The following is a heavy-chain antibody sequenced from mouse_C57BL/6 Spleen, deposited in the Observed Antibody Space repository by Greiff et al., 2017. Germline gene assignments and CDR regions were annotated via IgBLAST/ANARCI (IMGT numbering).Heavy chain of an antibody. CDR2: INPYNGGT. Sequence: EVQLQQSGPVLVKPGASVKMSCKASGYTFTDYYMNWVKQSHGKSLEWIGVINPYNGGTSYNQKFKGKATLTVDKSSSTAYMELNSLTSEDSAVYYCARSLGWYFDVWGTGTTVTVSS. D-gene: IGHD4-1*01. V-gene: IGHV1-19*01. J-gene: IGHJ1*03. CDR3: ARSLGWYFDV. CDR1: GYTFTDYY.